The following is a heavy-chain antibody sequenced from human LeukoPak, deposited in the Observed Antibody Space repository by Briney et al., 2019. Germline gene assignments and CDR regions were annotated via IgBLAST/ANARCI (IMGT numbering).Heavy chain of an antibody. CDR1: GFTFSDYY. CDR2: ISSSSGYT. Sequence: GGSLRLSCAASGFTFSDYYMSWIRQAPGKGLEWVSYISSSSGYTNYADSVKGRFTISRDNSKNTLYLQMNSLRAEDTAFYYCAKDNRRHYTSGPNPDSLHWGQGALVTVSS. V-gene: IGHV3-11*05. J-gene: IGHJ4*02. CDR3: AKDNRRHYTSGPNPDSLH. D-gene: IGHD6-19*01.